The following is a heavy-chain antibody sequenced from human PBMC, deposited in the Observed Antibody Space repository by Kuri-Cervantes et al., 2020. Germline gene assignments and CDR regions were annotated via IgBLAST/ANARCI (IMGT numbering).Heavy chain of an antibody. CDR1: GFTFSSYA. V-gene: IGHV3-30*04. CDR2: IPYDGSNK. D-gene: IGHD6-19*01. Sequence: GGSLRLSCAASGFTFSSYAMHWVRQAPGKGLEWVAVIPYDGSNKYYADSVKGRFTISRDNSKNTLYLQMNSLRAEDTAVYYCAKDRSSGCLDYWGQGTLVTVSS. J-gene: IGHJ4*02. CDR3: AKDRSSGCLDY.